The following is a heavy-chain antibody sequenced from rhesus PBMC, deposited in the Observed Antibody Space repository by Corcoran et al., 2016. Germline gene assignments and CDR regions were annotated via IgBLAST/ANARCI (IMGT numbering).Heavy chain of an antibody. CDR1: GASISSYW. D-gene: IGHD1-44*01. Sequence: QVQLQESGPGLVKPSETLSLTCAVSGASISSYWWNWIRQPPGKGLEWIGGNNGNRGSTNYTPSLKGRVTISQDASKNQFSLKLSSVTAADTAVYYCARDRVGNYGLDSWGQGVVVTVSS. CDR2: NNGNRGST. V-gene: IGHV4-80*01. J-gene: IGHJ6*01. CDR3: ARDRVGNYGLDS.